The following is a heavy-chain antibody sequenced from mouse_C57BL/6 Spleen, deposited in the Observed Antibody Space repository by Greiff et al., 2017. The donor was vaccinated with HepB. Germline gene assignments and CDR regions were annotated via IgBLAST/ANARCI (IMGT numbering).Heavy chain of an antibody. J-gene: IGHJ3*01. D-gene: IGHD2-5*01. CDR1: GYTFTDYY. CDR3: APNSNYGAWFAY. CDR2: INPNNGGT. Sequence: VQLQQSGPELVKPGASVKISCKASGYTFTDYYMNWVKQSHGKSLEWIGDINPNNGGTSYNQKFKGKATLTVDKSSSTAYMELRSLTSEDSAVYYCAPNSNYGAWFAYWGQGTLVTVSA. V-gene: IGHV1-26*01.